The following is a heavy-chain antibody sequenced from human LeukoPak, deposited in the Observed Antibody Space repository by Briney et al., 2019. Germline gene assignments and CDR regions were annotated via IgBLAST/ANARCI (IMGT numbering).Heavy chain of an antibody. Sequence: SETLSLTCAVYGGSFSGYYWSWIRQPPGKGLEWIGEINHSGSTNYNPSLKSRVTISVDTSKNQFSLNLRSVTAADTAVYYCARGRGVGATAYFDFWGQGTLVTVSS. CDR1: GGSFSGYY. V-gene: IGHV4-34*01. J-gene: IGHJ4*02. CDR2: INHSGST. D-gene: IGHD1-26*01. CDR3: ARGRGVGATAYFDF.